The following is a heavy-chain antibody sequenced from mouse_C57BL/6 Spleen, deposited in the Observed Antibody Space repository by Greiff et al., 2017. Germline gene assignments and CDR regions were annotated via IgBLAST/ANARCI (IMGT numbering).Heavy chain of an antibody. J-gene: IGHJ1*03. CDR3: ARHGNYYGSSYGYFDV. V-gene: IGHV5-6*01. Sequence: EVKVVESGGDLVKPGGSLKLSCAASGFTFSSYGMSWVRQTPDSVKGRFTISRDNAKNTLYLQMSSLKSEDTAMYYCARHGNYYGSSYGYFDVWGTGTTVTVSS. CDR1: GFTFSSYG. D-gene: IGHD1-1*01.